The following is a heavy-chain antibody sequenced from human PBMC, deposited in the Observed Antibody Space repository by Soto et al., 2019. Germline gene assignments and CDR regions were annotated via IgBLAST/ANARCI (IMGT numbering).Heavy chain of an antibody. CDR2: ISSSGSTI. J-gene: IGHJ5*02. CDR3: ARVLSSGWNWFDP. CDR1: GFTFSSYE. Sequence: GGSLRLSCAASGFTFSSYEMNWVRQAPGKGLEWVSYISSSGSTIYYADSVKGRFTISRDNAKNSLYLQMNSLRAEDTAVYYCARVLSSGWNWFDPWGQGTLVTVSS. D-gene: IGHD6-19*01. V-gene: IGHV3-48*03.